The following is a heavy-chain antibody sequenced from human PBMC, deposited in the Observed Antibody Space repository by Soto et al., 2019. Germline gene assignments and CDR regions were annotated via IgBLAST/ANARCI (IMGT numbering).Heavy chain of an antibody. J-gene: IGHJ6*02. CDR2: IKTNTEGGTT. Sequence: EVQLVESGGAFTYPGGSHRLSCAASGLTISNAWMNWVRQAPGKGLEWVGRIKTNTEGGTTDYAAAVKGRFTVSRDDSKNTLYLQMNSLRTEDTAVYYCTTGSVEGVWGQGTTVTVSS. CDR3: TTGSVEGV. CDR1: GLTISNAW. V-gene: IGHV3-15*07.